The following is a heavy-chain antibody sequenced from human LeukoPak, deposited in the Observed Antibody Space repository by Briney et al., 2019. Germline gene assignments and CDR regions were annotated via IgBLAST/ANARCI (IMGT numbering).Heavy chain of an antibody. J-gene: IGHJ4*02. CDR3: ARAGGYLLYFDS. Sequence: NPSETLSLTCTVSGGSISSCYWSWIRQPAGKGLEWIGRIYTSGSTNYNPSLKSRVTISVDTSKNEFSLKLNSVTAADTAVYYCARAGGYLLYFDSWGQGTLATVSS. CDR1: GGSISSCY. D-gene: IGHD5-12*01. V-gene: IGHV4-4*07. CDR2: IYTSGST.